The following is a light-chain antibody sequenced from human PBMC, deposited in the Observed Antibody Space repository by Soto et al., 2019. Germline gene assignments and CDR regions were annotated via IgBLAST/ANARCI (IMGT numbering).Light chain of an antibody. V-gene: IGKV1-27*01. Sequence: DIQMTQSPSSLSASVGDRVTITCRASQDISSYLAWYQQKPGKVPQLLNYATYTVHSGVPSRFSGSGSATDFTLTISSLQPEDVATYYCQKYQGDPFTFGPGTKVEIK. CDR2: ATY. CDR3: QKYQGDPFT. J-gene: IGKJ3*01. CDR1: QDISSY.